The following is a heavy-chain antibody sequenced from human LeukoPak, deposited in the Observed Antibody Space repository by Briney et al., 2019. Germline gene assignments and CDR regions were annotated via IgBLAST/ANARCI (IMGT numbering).Heavy chain of an antibody. Sequence: SETLSLTCAVYGGSFSGYYWSWIRQPPGKGLEWIGEINHSGSTNYNPSLKSRVTISVDTSKNQFSLKLSSVTAADTAVYYCARLLSAARIHNWFDPWGQGTLVTVSS. CDR3: ARLLSAARIHNWFDP. CDR1: GGSFSGYY. D-gene: IGHD2-15*01. J-gene: IGHJ5*02. CDR2: INHSGST. V-gene: IGHV4-34*01.